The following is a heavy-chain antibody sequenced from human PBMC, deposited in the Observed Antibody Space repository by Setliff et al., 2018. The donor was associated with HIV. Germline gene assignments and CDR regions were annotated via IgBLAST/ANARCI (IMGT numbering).Heavy chain of an antibody. D-gene: IGHD6-6*01. CDR3: ARDRAVPWGGSSSPFDY. J-gene: IGHJ4*02. Sequence: KPSETLSLTCTVSGASISSGGYYWSWSRRPAGKGLGWIGRIYSSGSTDYSPSLKSRLTLSVDTSKNQFSLKLSSVTAADTAVYYCARDRAVPWGGSSSPFDYWGQGTLVTVSS. CDR1: GASISSGGYY. V-gene: IGHV4-61*02. CDR2: IYSSGST.